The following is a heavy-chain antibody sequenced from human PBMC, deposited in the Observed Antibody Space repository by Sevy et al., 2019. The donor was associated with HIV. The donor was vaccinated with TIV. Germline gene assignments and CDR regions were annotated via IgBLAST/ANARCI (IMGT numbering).Heavy chain of an antibody. D-gene: IGHD3-10*01. J-gene: IGHJ4*02. V-gene: IGHV3-30-3*02. CDR1: GFIFSTSP. Sequence: GGSLRRSCAASGFIFSTSPMHWVRQAPGKGLECVAILSYDDSDENYAESVKGRFSISRDNSKNTLYLQMNSLRTEDTAVYYCAKDDLGSIDYWGQGTLVTVSS. CDR3: AKDDLGSIDY. CDR2: LSYDDSDE.